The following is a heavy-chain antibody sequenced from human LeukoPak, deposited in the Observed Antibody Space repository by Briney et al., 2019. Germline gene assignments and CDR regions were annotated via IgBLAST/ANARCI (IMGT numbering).Heavy chain of an antibody. V-gene: IGHV3-30-3*01. CDR3: ARDGSWWELHSYYFDY. D-gene: IGHD1-26*01. CDR1: GFTFSTYP. CDR2: ISKDGGEK. J-gene: IGHJ4*02. Sequence: QTGGSLRLSCAASGFTFSTYPMHWVRQAPGKGLEWVSDISKDGGEKHFADPVKGRFTISRDNSKNTLYLQMNSLRAEDTAVYYCARDGSWWELHSYYFDYWGQGTLVTVSS.